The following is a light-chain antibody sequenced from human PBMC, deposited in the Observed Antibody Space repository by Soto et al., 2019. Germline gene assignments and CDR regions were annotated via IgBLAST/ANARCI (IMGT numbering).Light chain of an antibody. CDR2: GAS. Sequence: YTNTLSLAPGESATLSCRARPSVVSSYFAWYQQKPRQAPRLLLYGASSRATGIPDRFSGGGSGTDFGLRVSCVVSAYLAIRSCELRGKLSAGVTIGQGTRLEIK. CDR1: PSVVSSY. V-gene: IGKV3D-20*02. J-gene: IGKJ5*01. CDR3: ELRGKLSAGVT.